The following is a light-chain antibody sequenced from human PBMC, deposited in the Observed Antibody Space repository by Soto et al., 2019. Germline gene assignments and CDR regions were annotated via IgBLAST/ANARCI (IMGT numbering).Light chain of an antibody. Sequence: EIVLTQSPGTLSLSPGERATLSCRASQSVTSSYLAWYQQTLGQAPRLLIYGASSRATGIPDRFSGSGSGTAITLTISRLEPEDFAVYYCQHYGSSSWTFGKGTKVEIK. CDR3: QHYGSSSWT. CDR1: QSVTSSY. CDR2: GAS. J-gene: IGKJ1*01. V-gene: IGKV3-20*01.